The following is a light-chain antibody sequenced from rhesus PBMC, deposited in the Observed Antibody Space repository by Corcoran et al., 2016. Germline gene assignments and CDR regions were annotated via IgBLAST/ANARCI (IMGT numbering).Light chain of an antibody. CDR2: KAS. J-gene: IGKJ1*01. CDR1: QSISSW. Sequence: DIQMTQSPSSLSASVGDTVTITCRASQSISSWLDWYQQKPGKAPNLLIYKASSLQSGVPSRFSGSGSGPDFTLTISRLQPEDFATYYGQQYSSSPPTFGQGTKVEIK. V-gene: IGKV1-22*01. CDR3: QQYSSSPPT.